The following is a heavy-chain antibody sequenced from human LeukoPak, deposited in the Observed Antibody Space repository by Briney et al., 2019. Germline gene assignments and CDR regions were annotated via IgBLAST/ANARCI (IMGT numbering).Heavy chain of an antibody. CDR2: IYYSGST. J-gene: IGHJ4*02. Sequence: SETLSPTCTVSGGPISSGDYYWSWIRQPPGKGLEWIGYIYYSGSTYYNPSLKSRVTISVDTSKNQFSLKLSSVTAADTAVYYCARGSPLRYFDYWGQGTQVTVSS. D-gene: IGHD3-9*01. V-gene: IGHV4-30-4*01. CDR1: GGPISSGDYY. CDR3: ARGSPLRYFDY.